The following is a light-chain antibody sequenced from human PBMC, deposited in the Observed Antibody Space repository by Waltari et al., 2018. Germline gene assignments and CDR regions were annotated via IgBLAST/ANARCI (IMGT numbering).Light chain of an antibody. V-gene: IGLV2-14*01. CDR3: SSYTSSSTYVV. Sequence: QSALTQPASVSGSPGQSITISCPGTSSDVGCYKHVPWYQQHPGKAPKLMIYEVSKRPSGVSNRFSGSNSGNTASLTISGLQAEDEADYYCSSYTSSSTYVVFGGGTKLTVL. CDR2: EVS. J-gene: IGLJ2*01. CDR1: SSDVGCYKH.